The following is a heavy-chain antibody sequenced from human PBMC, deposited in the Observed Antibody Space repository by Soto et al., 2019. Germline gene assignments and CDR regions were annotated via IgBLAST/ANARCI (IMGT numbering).Heavy chain of an antibody. J-gene: IGHJ6*02. CDR3: ARAAHVVRGVGGYYYGMDV. CDR1: GFTFSSYD. V-gene: IGHV3-13*01. Sequence: GGSLRLSCAASGFTFSSYDMHWVRQATGKGLEWVSAIGTAGDTYYPGSVKGRFTISRENAKNSLYLQMNSLRAEDTAVYYCARAAHVVRGVGGYYYGMDVWGQGTTVTVSS. CDR2: IGTAGDT. D-gene: IGHD3-10*01.